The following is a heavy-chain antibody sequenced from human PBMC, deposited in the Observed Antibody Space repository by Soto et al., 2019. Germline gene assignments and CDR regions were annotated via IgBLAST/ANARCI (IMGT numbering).Heavy chain of an antibody. CDR3: ARDARGTRGFVEMDI. V-gene: IGHV1-2*02. CDR2: INPNSGDT. J-gene: IGHJ6*02. Sequence: GASVKVSCKASGYIFTGYHIHWVRPAPGRGLEWMGWINPNSGDTEYAQNFQGRVTMTRDTSFNLVYMEMSGLMSDDTAVYYCARDARGTRGFVEMDIWGQGTTVTVSS. CDR1: GYIFTGYH. D-gene: IGHD1-1*01.